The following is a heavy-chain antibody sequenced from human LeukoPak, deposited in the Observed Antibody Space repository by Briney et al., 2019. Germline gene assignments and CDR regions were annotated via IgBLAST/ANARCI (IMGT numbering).Heavy chain of an antibody. D-gene: IGHD1-1*01. CDR1: GGSISSDY. Sequence: SETLSLTCTVSGGSISSDYWSWIRQPPGKGLEWIGDIYYSGSTNYNPSLKSRVTISVDTSKNQFSLKLTSVTAAGTAVYYCARVQYYYYYMDVWGKGTTVTVSS. V-gene: IGHV4-59*01. CDR2: IYYSGST. CDR3: ARVQYYYYYMDV. J-gene: IGHJ6*03.